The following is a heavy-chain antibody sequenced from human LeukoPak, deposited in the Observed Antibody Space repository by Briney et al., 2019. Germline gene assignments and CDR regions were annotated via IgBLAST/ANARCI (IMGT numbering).Heavy chain of an antibody. D-gene: IGHD6-13*01. J-gene: IGHJ5*02. V-gene: IGHV4-39*07. CDR3: ARVVGSSWYVRFDP. Sequence: SETLSLTCTVSGGSISSSSYYWGWIRQPPGKGLEWIGEINHSGSTNYNPSLKSRVTISVDTSKNQFSLKLSSVTAADTAVYYCARVVGSSWYVRFDPWGQGTLVTVSS. CDR2: INHSGST. CDR1: GGSISSSSYY.